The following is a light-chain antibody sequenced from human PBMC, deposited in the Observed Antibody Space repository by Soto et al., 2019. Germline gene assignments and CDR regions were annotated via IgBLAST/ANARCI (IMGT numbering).Light chain of an antibody. V-gene: IGKV3-15*01. J-gene: IGKJ1*01. CDR2: GAS. Sequence: EIAFKQSPATLSVSPRERATLSCRTSQSVSSDLAWYQQKLGQAPRVLIYGASTRATGIPARFSGSGSGTEFTLTINSLQSEDFAVYYCQQYNNWPRTFGQGTKVDIK. CDR3: QQYNNWPRT. CDR1: QSVSSD.